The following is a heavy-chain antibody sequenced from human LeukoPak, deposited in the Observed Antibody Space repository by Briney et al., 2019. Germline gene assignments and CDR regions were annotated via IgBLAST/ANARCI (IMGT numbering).Heavy chain of an antibody. J-gene: IGHJ4*02. CDR3: VKVDGISRKGSLDY. V-gene: IGHV3-64D*06. Sequence: GGSLRLSCSTSGFTFSTCAMHWVRQSPGKGLEYVSAIGVDGVTTYYADSVKDRFTISRDNSKNMLYLQMSSLSPDDTAIYCCVKVDGISRKGSLDYWGQGTLVTVSS. CDR1: GFTFSTCA. CDR2: IGVDGVTT. D-gene: IGHD1-26*01.